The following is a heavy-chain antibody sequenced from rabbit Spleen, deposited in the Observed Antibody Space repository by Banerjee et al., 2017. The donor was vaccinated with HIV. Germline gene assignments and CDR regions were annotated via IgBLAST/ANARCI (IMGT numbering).Heavy chain of an antibody. D-gene: IGHD4-1*01. V-gene: IGHV1S40*01. Sequence: LVESGGGLVKPGASLTLTCKASGFSLNGNYMCWVRQDPGKGLEWIGCIDGDSADSYYASWAKCLFTISKTSLTTVTLQMTSLTAAATATDFGTRGGGGCRLDLWGPGTLVTVS. CDR3: TRGGGGCRLDL. CDR2: IDGDSADS. J-gene: IGHJ3*01. CDR1: GFSLNGNY.